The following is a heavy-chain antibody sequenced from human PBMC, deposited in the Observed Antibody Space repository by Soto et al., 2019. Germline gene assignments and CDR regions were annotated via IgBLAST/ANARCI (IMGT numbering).Heavy chain of an antibody. CDR3: ASGSHYGDYYFDY. V-gene: IGHV3-11*01. CDR2: ISSSGSTI. J-gene: IGHJ4*02. CDR1: GFTFSDYY. D-gene: IGHD4-17*01. Sequence: GGSLRLSCAASGFTFSDYYMSWIRQAPGKGLEWVSYISSSGSTIYYADSVKGRFTISRDNAKNSLYLQMNSLRAEDTAVYYCASGSHYGDYYFDYWGQGTLVTVSS.